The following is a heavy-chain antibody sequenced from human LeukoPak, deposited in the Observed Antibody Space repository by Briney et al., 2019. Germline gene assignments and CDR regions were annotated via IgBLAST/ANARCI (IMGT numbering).Heavy chain of an antibody. CDR2: ITSSGFTT. J-gene: IGHJ4*02. D-gene: IGHD6-13*01. CDR1: GFTFSSYE. CDR3: ARESTRGSNWDSFDY. V-gene: IGHV3-48*03. Sequence: GGSLRLPCAASGFTFSSYEMNWVRQAPGKGLEWVSYITSSGFTTQYADSVKGRFTISRDNAKSSVYLQMNSLRAEDTAIYYCARESTRGSNWDSFDYWGQGTLVTVSS.